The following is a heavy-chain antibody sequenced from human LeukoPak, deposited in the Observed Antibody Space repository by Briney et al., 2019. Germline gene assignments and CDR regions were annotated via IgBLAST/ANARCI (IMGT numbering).Heavy chain of an antibody. CDR1: GYTFTSYY. D-gene: IGHD3-22*01. V-gene: IGHV1-46*01. J-gene: IGHJ4*02. CDR2: INPSGGST. CDR3: ARKNNNYYDSSGYYYY. Sequence: ASVKVSCKASGYTFTSYYMHWVRQAPGQGLGWIGIINPSGGSTSYAQKFQGRVTMTRDTSTSTVYMELSSLRSEDTAVYYCARKNNNYYDSSGYYYYWGQGTLVTVSS.